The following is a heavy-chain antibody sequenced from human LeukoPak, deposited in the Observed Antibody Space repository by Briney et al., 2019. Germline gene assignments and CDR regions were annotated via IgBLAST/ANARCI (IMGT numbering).Heavy chain of an antibody. V-gene: IGHV4-34*01. Sequence: PSETLSLTCAVYGGSFSGYYWSWLRQPPGKGLEWIGEINHSGSTNYNPSLKSRVTISVDTSKNQFSLKLSSVTAADTAVYYCARGVTYYYDSSGYAHPRLFDYWGQGTLVTVSS. CDR3: ARGVTYYYDSSGYAHPRLFDY. CDR2: INHSGST. D-gene: IGHD3-22*01. CDR1: GGSFSGYY. J-gene: IGHJ4*02.